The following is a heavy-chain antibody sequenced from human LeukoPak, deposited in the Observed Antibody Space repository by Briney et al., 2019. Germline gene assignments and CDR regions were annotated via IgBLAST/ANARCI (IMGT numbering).Heavy chain of an antibody. Sequence: SETLSLTCAVSGGSISSDGYSWSWIRQPLGKGLEWIGYIYHSGSTYYNPSLKSRVTISVDRSKNQFSLKLSSVTAADTAVYYCARDASGSLNYWGQGTLVTVSS. CDR1: GGSISSDGYS. V-gene: IGHV4-30-2*01. J-gene: IGHJ4*02. CDR3: ARDASGSLNY. D-gene: IGHD1-26*01. CDR2: IYHSGST.